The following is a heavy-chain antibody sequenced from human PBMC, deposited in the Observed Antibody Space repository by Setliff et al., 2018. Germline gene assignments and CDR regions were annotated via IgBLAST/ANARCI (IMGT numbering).Heavy chain of an antibody. J-gene: IGHJ6*03. V-gene: IGHV3-74*01. CDR1: GFTFTSYW. CDR2: MYTDGSST. D-gene: IGHD6-19*01. CDR3: ARAPDLAVVNGYYFFMDV. Sequence: GESLKISCAASGFTFTSYWMHWVRQAPGKGLVWVSRMYTDGSSTYYVDSVKGRFTLSRDNAKNSLYLQMNSLRAEDTAVYYCARAPDLAVVNGYYFFMDVWGKGTTVTVSS.